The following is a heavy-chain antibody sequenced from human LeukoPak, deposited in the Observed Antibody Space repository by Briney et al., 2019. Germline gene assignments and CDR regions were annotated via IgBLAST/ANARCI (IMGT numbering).Heavy chain of an antibody. CDR3: ARERSSSGLDS. CDR2: INPSGDTT. V-gene: IGHV1-46*01. J-gene: IGHJ4*02. CDR1: GYTFTSYY. D-gene: IGHD6-19*01. Sequence: ASVKVSCKASGYTFTSYYVHWVRQAPGQGLEWMGIINPSGDTTSYAQRFQGRVTMTRDTSTSTVYMEMSSLRSEDTAVYYCARERSSSGLDSWGQGTLVTVSS.